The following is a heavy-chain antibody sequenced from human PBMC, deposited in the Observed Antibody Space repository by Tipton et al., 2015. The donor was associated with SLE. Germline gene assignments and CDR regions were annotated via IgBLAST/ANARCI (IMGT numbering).Heavy chain of an antibody. J-gene: IGHJ4*02. Sequence: TLSLTCTVSGGSIGSGSYYWGWIRQPPGKGLEWIGIIYYSGSTYYNPSLKSRVTISVDTSKNQFSLKLTSVTAADTAVYYCARGKGSWYYFDYWGQGTLVTVSS. V-gene: IGHV4-39*07. D-gene: IGHD6-13*01. CDR3: ARGKGSWYYFDY. CDR1: GGSIGSGSYY. CDR2: IYYSGST.